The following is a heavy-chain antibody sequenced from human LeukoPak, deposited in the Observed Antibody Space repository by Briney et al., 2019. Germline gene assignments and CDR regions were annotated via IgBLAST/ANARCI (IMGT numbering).Heavy chain of an antibody. Sequence: GGSLTLPCAASGLIFSVSDLHGVRQSCGRGGEWVGRFWSKANSYATAYAASVKGRFTIYRDDSKNTVYLQMNSLKTEDTAVYYCTRRGRHYSSGTRHFDYWGRGTLVSVSS. J-gene: IGHJ4*02. CDR2: FWSKANSYAT. CDR1: GLIFSVSD. CDR3: TRRGRHYSSGTRHFDY. V-gene: IGHV3-73*01. D-gene: IGHD6-19*01.